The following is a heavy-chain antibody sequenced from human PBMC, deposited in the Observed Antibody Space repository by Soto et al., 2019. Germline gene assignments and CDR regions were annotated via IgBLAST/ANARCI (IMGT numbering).Heavy chain of an antibody. Sequence: PSETLSLTCTVSGGSISSYYWSWIRQPPGKGLEWIGFIFYNGNTNYNPSLKSRVTISVDTSKNQFSLKLSSVTAADTALYYCARSFTGYTSSWGCFDPWGRGTLVTVSS. V-gene: IGHV4-59*01. D-gene: IGHD6-13*01. J-gene: IGHJ5*02. CDR1: GGSISSYY. CDR2: IFYNGNT. CDR3: ARSFTGYTSSWGCFDP.